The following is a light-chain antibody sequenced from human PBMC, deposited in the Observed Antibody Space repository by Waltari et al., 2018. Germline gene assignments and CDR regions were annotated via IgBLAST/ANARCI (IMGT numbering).Light chain of an antibody. Sequence: QSALTQPASVSGSPGQSITISCTGTTSDIGRLVSWFQQHPDKVPKRIIFDVTPRPSGVSNRFSGSKSGNTASLTISGLQAEDEANYYCCSYAGSHSLMFGGGTKLTVL. CDR3: CSYAGSHSLM. CDR2: DVT. CDR1: TSDIGRL. V-gene: IGLV2-23*02. J-gene: IGLJ3*02.